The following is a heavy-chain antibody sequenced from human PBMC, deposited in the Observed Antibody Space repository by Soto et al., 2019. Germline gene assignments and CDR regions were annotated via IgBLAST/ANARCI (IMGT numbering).Heavy chain of an antibody. Sequence: PSETLSLTCVVSGGSFSTYYYNWIRQSPGEGLEWIGEINHSGNNNYSPSLKSRVTMSLDTSKNQFSLKLTSVTAADTAVYYCARGGSNDWQVAFDIWGQGTMVT. D-gene: IGHD3-9*01. CDR2: INHSGNN. CDR3: ARGGSNDWQVAFDI. J-gene: IGHJ3*02. CDR1: GGSFSTYY. V-gene: IGHV4-34*01.